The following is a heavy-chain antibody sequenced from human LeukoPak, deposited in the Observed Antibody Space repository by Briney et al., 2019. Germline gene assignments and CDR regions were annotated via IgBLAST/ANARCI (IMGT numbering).Heavy chain of an antibody. CDR3: TRDTGTTGEVKFDP. V-gene: IGHV4-4*07. Sequence: SETLSLTCTVSGGSISSYYWNWIRQPAGKGLEWIGRIYTSGSTNYNPSLKSRVTMSVDTSKSQFSLNLMSVTAADTAVYYCTRDTGTTGEVKFDPWGQGTLVTVSS. CDR1: GGSISSYY. J-gene: IGHJ5*02. D-gene: IGHD4-17*01. CDR2: IYTSGST.